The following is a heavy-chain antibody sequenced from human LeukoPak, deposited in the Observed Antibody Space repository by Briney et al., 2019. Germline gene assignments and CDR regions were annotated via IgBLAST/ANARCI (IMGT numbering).Heavy chain of an antibody. CDR3: ARLETSVTEHNWFDP. CDR1: GASISSSAYY. J-gene: IGHJ5*02. Sequence: PSDTLSLTCTVSGASISSSAYYWGWIRQPPGQGLEWIGSLGGGNYYRASTYYNPSLKSRVTIHVDTSKDQFSLKLSSVTAADTAVYYCARLETSVTEHNWFDPWGQGTLVTVSS. CDR2: LGGGNYYRAST. D-gene: IGHD2-21*02. V-gene: IGHV4-39*01.